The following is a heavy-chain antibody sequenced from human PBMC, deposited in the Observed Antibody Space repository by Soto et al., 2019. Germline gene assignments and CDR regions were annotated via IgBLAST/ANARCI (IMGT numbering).Heavy chain of an antibody. CDR3: ARGTWEVRFDP. CDR1: GGSFRGYY. CDR2: INHKGSP. V-gene: IGHV4-34*01. J-gene: IGHJ5*02. Sequence: SETLSLTCAVYGGSFRGYYWSWIRQPPEKGLEWIGEINHKGSPNYNPSLKSRVTISVDTSKSQFPLRLSSVTAADTAVYYCARGTWEVRFDPWGQGTLVTVSS. D-gene: IGHD1-26*01.